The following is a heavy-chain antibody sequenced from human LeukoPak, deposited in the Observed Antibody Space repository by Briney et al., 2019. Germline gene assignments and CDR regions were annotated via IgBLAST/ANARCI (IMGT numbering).Heavy chain of an antibody. D-gene: IGHD2-2*01. CDR1: GFTFSSYA. Sequence: GGSLRLSCAASGFTFSSYAMSWVRHAQGKGLEWVSAIGGIVVSTYYADYMKCRYTISRDNSKNTLYLQMNSLRAEDTAVYYCAKGFRGGCSSTRCYATPFFYYWGQGTLVTVSS. V-gene: IGHV3-23*01. CDR2: IGGIVVST. CDR3: AKGFRGGCSSTRCYATPFFYY. J-gene: IGHJ4*02.